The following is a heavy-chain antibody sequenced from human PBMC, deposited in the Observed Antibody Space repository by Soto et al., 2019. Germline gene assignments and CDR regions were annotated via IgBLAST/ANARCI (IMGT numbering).Heavy chain of an antibody. J-gene: IGHJ2*01. Sequence: EVQLVESGGGLVKPGGSLRLSCAASGFTFSSYSMNWVRQAPGKGLEWVSSISSSSSYIYYADSVKGRFTISRDNAKNSLDLQMNSLRAEDTAVYYCARAPATYCSSTSCYGGYFDLWGRGTLVTVSS. V-gene: IGHV3-21*01. CDR2: ISSSSSYI. CDR3: ARAPATYCSSTSCYGGYFDL. CDR1: GFTFSSYS. D-gene: IGHD2-2*01.